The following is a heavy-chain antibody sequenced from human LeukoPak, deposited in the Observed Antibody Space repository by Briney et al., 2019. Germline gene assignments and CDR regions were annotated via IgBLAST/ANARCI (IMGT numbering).Heavy chain of an antibody. Sequence: KPGGSLRLSCAASGFTFSSYSMNWVRQAPGKGLEWVSSISSSSSYIYYADSVKGRFTISRDNAKNSLYLQMNSLRAEDTAVYYCARSKGSSFRSPFDYWGQGTLVTVSS. CDR2: ISSSSSYI. CDR3: ARSKGSSFRSPFDY. CDR1: GFTFSSYS. D-gene: IGHD6-6*01. V-gene: IGHV3-21*01. J-gene: IGHJ4*02.